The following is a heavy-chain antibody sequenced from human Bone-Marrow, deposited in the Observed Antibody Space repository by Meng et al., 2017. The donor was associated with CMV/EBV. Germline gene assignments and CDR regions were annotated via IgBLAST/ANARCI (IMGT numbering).Heavy chain of an antibody. CDR1: GYTFTSYG. CDR3: ARGRLGATNWFDP. CDR2: ISAYNGNT. V-gene: IGHV1-18*01. D-gene: IGHD1-26*01. J-gene: IGHJ5*02. Sequence: ASVKVFCKASGYTFTSYGSSWVRQAPEQGLEWMGWISAYNGNTNYAQKLQGRVTMTTDTSTSTAYMELRSLRSDDTAVYYCARGRLGATNWFDPWGQGTLVPVSS.